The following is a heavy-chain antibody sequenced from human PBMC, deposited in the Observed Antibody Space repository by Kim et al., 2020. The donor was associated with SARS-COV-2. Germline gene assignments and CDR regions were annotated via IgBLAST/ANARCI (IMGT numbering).Heavy chain of an antibody. V-gene: IGHV3-53*01. CDR3: ARVIMVRGRGMDV. CDR1: GFTVSSNY. CDR2: IYSGGST. Sequence: GGSLRLSCAASGFTVSSNYMSWVRQAPGKGLEWVSVIYSGGSTYYADSVKGRFTISRDNSKNTLYLQMNSLRAEDTAVYYCARVIMVRGRGMDVWGQGTTVTVSS. J-gene: IGHJ6*02. D-gene: IGHD3-10*01.